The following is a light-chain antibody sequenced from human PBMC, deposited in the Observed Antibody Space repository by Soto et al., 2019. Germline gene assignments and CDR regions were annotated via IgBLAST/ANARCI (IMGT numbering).Light chain of an antibody. J-gene: IGKJ4*01. CDR1: QSVGNY. V-gene: IGKV3-15*01. CDR2: GAS. CDR3: QQYTGWPPRLT. Sequence: EIVMTQSPATLSVSPGQTVTLTCRASQSVGNYLGWDQQKPGQAPRLVLYGASTRATGVPDRFSGYGSGTCFTLTISSLLSEDFAIYFCQQYTGWPPRLTFGGGTKVEIK.